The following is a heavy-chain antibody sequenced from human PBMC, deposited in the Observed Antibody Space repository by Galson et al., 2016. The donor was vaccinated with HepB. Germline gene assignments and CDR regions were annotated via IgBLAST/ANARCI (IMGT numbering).Heavy chain of an antibody. Sequence: SLRLSCAASGFTFSTHWMHWVRQAPGKGLVWVSLIKTDGRSTIYADSVKGRFSISRDNAKNTLYLQMNSLRAEDTAVYYCARDGEGTTPLDYWGQGTLVTVSS. J-gene: IGHJ4*02. V-gene: IGHV3-74*01. CDR3: ARDGEGTTPLDY. CDR1: GFTFSTHW. D-gene: IGHD1-1*01. CDR2: IKTDGRST.